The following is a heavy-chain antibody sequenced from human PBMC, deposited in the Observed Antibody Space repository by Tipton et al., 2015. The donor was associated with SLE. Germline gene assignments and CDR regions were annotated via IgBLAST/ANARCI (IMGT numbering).Heavy chain of an antibody. CDR3: ARGRRISMVRGVMMDY. CDR1: GGSISSHY. V-gene: IGHV4-59*11. J-gene: IGHJ4*02. Sequence: LRLSCTVSGGSISSHYWSWIRQPPGKGLEWIGYIYYSGSTNYNPSLKSRVTISVDTSKNQFSLKLSSGTAADTAVYYCARGRRISMVRGVMMDYWGQGTLVTVSS. CDR2: IYYSGST. D-gene: IGHD3-10*01.